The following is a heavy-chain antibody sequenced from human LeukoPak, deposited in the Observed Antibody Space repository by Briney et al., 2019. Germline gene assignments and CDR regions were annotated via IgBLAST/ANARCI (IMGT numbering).Heavy chain of an antibody. Sequence: SETLSLTCTVSGGSISNYYWRWMRQPPGKGPAWVGYIYTSVATDYNPSLKSRVTISLDTSKNQLSLKLYSVTAADTAVYYCARWNEGLDYWGQGALVTVSS. CDR3: ARWNEGLDY. J-gene: IGHJ4*02. D-gene: IGHD1-1*01. CDR1: GGSISNYY. CDR2: IYTSVAT. V-gene: IGHV4-59*01.